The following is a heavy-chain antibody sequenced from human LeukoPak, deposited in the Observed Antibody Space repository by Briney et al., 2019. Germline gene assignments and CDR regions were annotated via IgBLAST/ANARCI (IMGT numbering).Heavy chain of an antibody. V-gene: IGHV3-48*01. D-gene: IGHD3-22*01. CDR3: ARIDSRGDLSFDF. Sequence: PGGSLRLSCAASGFTFNFYNMNWVRQAPGKGLEWLSYISGSSSTVHYADSVKGRFTVSRDNAKNSLYLQMDSLGAEDTAVYYCARIDSRGDLSFDFWGQGTLVTVAS. CDR1: GFTFNFYN. J-gene: IGHJ4*02. CDR2: ISGSSSTV.